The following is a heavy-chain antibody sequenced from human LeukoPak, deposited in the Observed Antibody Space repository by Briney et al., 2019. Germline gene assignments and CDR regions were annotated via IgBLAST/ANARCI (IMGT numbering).Heavy chain of an antibody. J-gene: IGHJ4*02. V-gene: IGHV1-2*02. CDR2: INPNSGGT. Sequence: ASVKVSCKASGYTFTGYYMHWVRQAPGQGLEWMGWINPNSGGTNYAQKFQGRVTISVDTSKNQFSLKLSSVTAADTAVYYCARLLGEEQVDTAMVTLGDSIDISNYFDYWGQGTLVTVSS. CDR1: GYTFTGYY. D-gene: IGHD5-18*01. CDR3: ARLLGEEQVDTAMVTLGDSIDISNYFDY.